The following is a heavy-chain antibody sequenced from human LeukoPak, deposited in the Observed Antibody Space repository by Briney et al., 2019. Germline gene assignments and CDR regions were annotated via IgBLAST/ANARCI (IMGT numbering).Heavy chain of an antibody. Sequence: GGSLRLSCAASGLTFSNYAMSWVRQAPGKGLEWVSTISGSGGSTYYADSVKGRFTISRDNSKNTLYLQINSLRAEDTAVYYCAKDHARSSWYFDYWGQGTLVTVSS. D-gene: IGHD6-13*01. CDR3: AKDHARSSWYFDY. CDR2: ISGSGGST. V-gene: IGHV3-23*01. CDR1: GLTFSNYA. J-gene: IGHJ4*02.